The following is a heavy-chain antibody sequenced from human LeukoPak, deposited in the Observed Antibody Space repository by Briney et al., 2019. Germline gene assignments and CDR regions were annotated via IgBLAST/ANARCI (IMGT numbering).Heavy chain of an antibody. Sequence: SETLSLTCTVSGGSISSYYWSWIRQPPGKGLEWIGYIYYSGSTNYNPSLKSRVTISVDTSKNQFSLKLSSVTAADTAVYYCARSVRRGFNLDNWGQGTLVIVSS. CDR1: GGSISSYY. CDR2: IYYSGST. J-gene: IGHJ4*02. D-gene: IGHD5-12*01. CDR3: ARSVRRGFNLDN. V-gene: IGHV4-59*08.